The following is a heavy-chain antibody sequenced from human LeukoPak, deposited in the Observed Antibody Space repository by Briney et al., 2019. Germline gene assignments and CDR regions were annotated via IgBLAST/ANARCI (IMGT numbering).Heavy chain of an antibody. Sequence: PSETLPLTCAVSGGSISSGGYSWSWIRPPPGKGLEWIGYIYHSGSTYYNPSLKSRVTISVDRSKNQFSLKLSSVTAADTAVYYCARGEQLWNFDYWGQGTLVTVPS. D-gene: IGHD5-18*01. V-gene: IGHV4-30-2*01. CDR3: ARGEQLWNFDY. J-gene: IGHJ4*02. CDR2: IYHSGST. CDR1: GGSISSGGYS.